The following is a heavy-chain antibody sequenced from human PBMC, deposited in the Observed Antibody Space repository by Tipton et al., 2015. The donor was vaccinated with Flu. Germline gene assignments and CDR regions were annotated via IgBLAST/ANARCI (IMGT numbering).Heavy chain of an antibody. CDR1: GFALTTHD. Sequence: SLRLSCAASGFALTTHDMHWVRQAPGKGLEWLAVLWSDGSNKYYADSVKGRFTISRDNSKNTLYLQMNSLRAEDTAVYYCANTPPFTSSSPFDSWGQGTLVTVSS. CDR2: LWSDGSNK. D-gene: IGHD2-2*01. V-gene: IGHV3-33*06. CDR3: ANTPPFTSSSPFDS. J-gene: IGHJ4*02.